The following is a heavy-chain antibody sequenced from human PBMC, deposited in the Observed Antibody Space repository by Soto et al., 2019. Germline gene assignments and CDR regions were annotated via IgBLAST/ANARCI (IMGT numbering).Heavy chain of an antibody. CDR2: IIPIFGTA. J-gene: IGHJ5*02. CDR3: ARADERYDSSGYYYGP. Sequence: GASVKVSCKASGGTFSSYAISWVREAPGQGLEWMGGIIPIFGTATYAQKFQGRVTITADESTSTAYMELSSLRSEDTAVYYCARADERYDSSGYYYGPWGQGTLVTVSS. V-gene: IGHV1-69*13. D-gene: IGHD3-22*01. CDR1: GGTFSSYA.